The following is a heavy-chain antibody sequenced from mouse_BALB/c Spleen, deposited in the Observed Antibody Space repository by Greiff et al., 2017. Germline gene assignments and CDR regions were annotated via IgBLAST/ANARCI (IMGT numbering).Heavy chain of an antibody. J-gene: IGHJ4*01. Sequence: DVQLVESGGGLVQPGGSRKLSCAASGFTFSSFGMHWVRQAPEKGLEWVAYISSGSSTIYYADTVKGRFTISRDNPKNTLFLQMTSLRSEDTAMYYCARDWDYYAMDYWGQGTSVTVSS. D-gene: IGHD4-1*01. CDR3: ARDWDYYAMDY. CDR1: GFTFSSFG. CDR2: ISSGSSTI. V-gene: IGHV5-17*02.